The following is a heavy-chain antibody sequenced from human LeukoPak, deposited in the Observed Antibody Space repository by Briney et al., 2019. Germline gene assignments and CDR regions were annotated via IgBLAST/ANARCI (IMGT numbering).Heavy chain of an antibody. D-gene: IGHD3-16*01. CDR2: ISGSGGST. Sequence: GGSLRLSCAAFGFTFSSYAMSWVRQAPGKGLEWVSAISGSGGSTYYADSVKGRFTISRDNSKNTLYLQMNSLRAEDTAVYYCAKGGREFEEFDPWGQGTLVTVSS. V-gene: IGHV3-23*01. CDR1: GFTFSSYA. CDR3: AKGGREFEEFDP. J-gene: IGHJ5*02.